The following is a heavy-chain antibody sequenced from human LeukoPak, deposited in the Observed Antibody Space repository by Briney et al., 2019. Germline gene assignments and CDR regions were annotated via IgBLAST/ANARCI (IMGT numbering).Heavy chain of an antibody. Sequence: ASVKVSCKASGYTFTSYGISWVRQAPGQGLEWMGWISAYNGNTNYAQKLQGRVTMTTDTSTSTAYMELRSLRSDDTAVYYCARVPYYYDSSVRGFYYYYYYGMDVWGQGTTVTVSS. CDR1: GYTFTSYG. CDR2: ISAYNGNT. J-gene: IGHJ6*02. CDR3: ARVPYYYDSSVRGFYYYYYYGMDV. D-gene: IGHD3-22*01. V-gene: IGHV1-18*01.